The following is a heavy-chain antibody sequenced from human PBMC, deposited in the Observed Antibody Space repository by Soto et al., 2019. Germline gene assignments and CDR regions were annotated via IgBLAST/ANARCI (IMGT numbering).Heavy chain of an antibody. CDR3: TTGLFDYGSGSKGG. CDR1: GFTFSNAW. CDR2: IKSKTDGGTT. Sequence: PGGSLRLSCAASGFTFSNAWMSWVRQAPGKGLEWVGRIKSKTDGGTTDYAAPVKGRFTISRDDSKNTLYLQMNSLKTEDTAVYYCTTGLFDYGSGSKGGWGQGTLVTVSS. J-gene: IGHJ4*02. D-gene: IGHD3-10*01. V-gene: IGHV3-15*01.